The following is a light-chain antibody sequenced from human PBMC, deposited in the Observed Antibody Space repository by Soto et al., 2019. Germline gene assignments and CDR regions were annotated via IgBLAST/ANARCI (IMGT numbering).Light chain of an antibody. CDR3: SSYAGSNQAVV. V-gene: IGLV2-8*01. CDR2: EVT. J-gene: IGLJ2*01. Sequence: QSVLTQPPSASGSPGQSVTISCTGTSSDVGGYNYVSWYQQHPGKAPKLMIYEVTKRPSGVPDRFSGSKSGNTASLTVSGLQAEDEAVYYCSSYAGSNQAVVFGGGTQLTVL. CDR1: SSDVGGYNY.